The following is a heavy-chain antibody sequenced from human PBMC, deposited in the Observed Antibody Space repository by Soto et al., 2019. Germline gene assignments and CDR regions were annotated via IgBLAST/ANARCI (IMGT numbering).Heavy chain of an antibody. Sequence: QVQLQESGPGLVKPSQTLSLTCTVSGGSISSGDYYWSWIRQPPGKGLEWIGYIYYSGSTFYNPSLKTRVTTSVDKSKNQFSLRLASVTAADTAVYYCAREMSYYFDSWGHGTLVTVSS. CDR3: AREMSYYFDS. J-gene: IGHJ4*01. CDR1: GGSISSGDYY. V-gene: IGHV4-30-4*01. CDR2: IYYSGST.